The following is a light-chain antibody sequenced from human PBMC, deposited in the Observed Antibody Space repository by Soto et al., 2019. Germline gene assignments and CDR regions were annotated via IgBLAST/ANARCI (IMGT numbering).Light chain of an antibody. J-gene: IGKJ2*01. CDR3: QQYGDSPDT. Sequence: EIVLTQSPATLSLSPGEIAALSCGASQSVNNNFFAWYQQIPAQAPRLLIYGASSRASGIPARFSGSGSGTDFTLTISSLEPDDFAVYYGQQYGDSPDTVGQGTKLQIK. V-gene: IGKV3-20*01. CDR2: GAS. CDR1: QSVNNNF.